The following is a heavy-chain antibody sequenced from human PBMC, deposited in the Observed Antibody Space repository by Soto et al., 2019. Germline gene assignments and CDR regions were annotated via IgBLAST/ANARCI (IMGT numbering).Heavy chain of an antibody. CDR3: ARDLGYYDSSGYPVDYYYGMDV. CDR2: IKQDGSEK. Sequence: GGSLRLSCAASGFTFSSYWMSWVRQAPGKGLEWVANIKQDGSEKYYVDSVKGRFTISRDNAKNSLYLQMNSLRAEDTAVYYCARDLGYYDSSGYPVDYYYGMDVWGQGTTVTVSS. CDR1: GFTFSSYW. V-gene: IGHV3-7*05. D-gene: IGHD3-22*01. J-gene: IGHJ6*02.